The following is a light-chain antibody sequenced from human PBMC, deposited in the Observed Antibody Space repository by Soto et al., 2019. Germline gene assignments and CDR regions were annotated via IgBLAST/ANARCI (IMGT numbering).Light chain of an antibody. V-gene: IGKV3-11*01. CDR1: QTVSSY. Sequence: EIELTQSPATLSLSPGERATLSCRASQTVSSYLAWYQQKPGKAPKLLIYDASNRATGIPPRFSGSGSGTDFTLTISSLAHEDSAVYYCQQRSYWPHTFGQGTKLEIK. CDR2: DAS. CDR3: QQRSYWPHT. J-gene: IGKJ2*01.